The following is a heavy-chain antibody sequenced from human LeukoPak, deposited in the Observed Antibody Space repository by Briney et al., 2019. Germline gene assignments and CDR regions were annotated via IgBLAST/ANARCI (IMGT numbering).Heavy chain of an antibody. D-gene: IGHD2-2*01. J-gene: IGHJ5*02. CDR3: ARGSYCSSTSCYVLNWFDP. V-gene: IGHV3-66*01. CDR2: IYSGGST. CDR1: GFTVSSNY. Sequence: GGSLRLSCAASGFTVSSNYMSWVRQAPGKGLEWVSVIYSGGSTYYADSVKGRFTISRDNAKNSLYLQMNSLRAEDTAVYYCARGSYCSSTSCYVLNWFDPWGQGTLVTVSS.